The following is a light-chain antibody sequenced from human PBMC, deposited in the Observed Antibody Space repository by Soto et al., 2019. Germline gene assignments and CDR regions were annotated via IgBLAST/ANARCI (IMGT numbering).Light chain of an antibody. CDR2: EGS. V-gene: IGLV2-23*03. CDR1: SSDVGRDNL. J-gene: IGLJ2*01. Sequence: QSALTQPASVSGSPGQSITISCTGTSSDVGRDNLVSWYQQHPGKAPKLMIYEGSKRPSGVSNRFSGSKSGNTASLTISGLQAEDEADYSCCSYAGSSTFVVFGGGTKLTVL. CDR3: CSYAGSSTFVV.